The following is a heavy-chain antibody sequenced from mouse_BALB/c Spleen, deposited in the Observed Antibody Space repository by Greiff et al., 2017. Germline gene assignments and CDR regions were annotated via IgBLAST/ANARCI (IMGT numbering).Heavy chain of an antibody. V-gene: IGHV1S135*01. CDR3: ARRGERYGYAWFAY. CDR1: GYAFTSYY. Sequence: EVQLQQSGPELVKPGASVKVSCKASGYAFTSYYMYWVKQSQGKSLEWIGYIDPYNGGTSYNQKFKGKGTLTVDKSSSTAYMQLNSLTSEDSAVYYCARRGERYGYAWFAYWGEGTLVTVSA. J-gene: IGHJ3*01. D-gene: IGHD2-2*01. CDR2: IDPYNGGT.